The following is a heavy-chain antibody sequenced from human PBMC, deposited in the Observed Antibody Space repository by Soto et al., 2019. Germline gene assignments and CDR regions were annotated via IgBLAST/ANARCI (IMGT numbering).Heavy chain of an antibody. D-gene: IGHD3-16*01. J-gene: IGHJ4*02. CDR3: AKGFHIKFGTILPPWYFDY. Sequence: EVQLLESGGGLIQPGGSLRLSCAASGFTFSSYAMSWVRQAPGKGLEWVSSISGSDGITYYGDSVKGRFTISRDNSKKPLYLKMNRLRAEDTAVYFCAKGFHIKFGTILPPWYFDYWGQGTLVTVSS. V-gene: IGHV3-23*01. CDR1: GFTFSSYA. CDR2: ISGSDGIT.